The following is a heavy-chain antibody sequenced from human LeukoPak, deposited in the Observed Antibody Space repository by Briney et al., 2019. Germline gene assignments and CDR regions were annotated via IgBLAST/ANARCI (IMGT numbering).Heavy chain of an antibody. CDR3: ARAYAGGIFDS. J-gene: IGHJ4*02. Sequence: GGSLRLSCVASGFTFSDYWMSWVRQAPGKGLEWVANIKEDGSENYYVDSVGGRFTISRDNAKNSLYLQMNSLRAEDTAMYYCARAYAGGIFDSWGQGTLVTVSS. D-gene: IGHD3-16*01. CDR1: GFTFSDYW. CDR2: IKEDGSEN. V-gene: IGHV3-7*04.